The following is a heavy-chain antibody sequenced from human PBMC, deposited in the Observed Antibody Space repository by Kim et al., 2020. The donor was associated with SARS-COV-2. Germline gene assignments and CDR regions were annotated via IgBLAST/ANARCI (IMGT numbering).Heavy chain of an antibody. J-gene: IGHJ6*02. V-gene: IGHV3-23*01. CDR3: AKAAGCSGGSCYSAYYYYGMDV. D-gene: IGHD2-15*01. CDR1: GFTFSSYA. Sequence: GGSLRLSCVASGFTFSSYAMSWVRQAPGKGLEWVSAISGSGGSTYYADSVKGRFTISRDNSKNTLYLQMNSLRAEDTAVYYCAKAAGCSGGSCYSAYYYYGMDVWGQGTTVTVSS. CDR2: ISGSGGST.